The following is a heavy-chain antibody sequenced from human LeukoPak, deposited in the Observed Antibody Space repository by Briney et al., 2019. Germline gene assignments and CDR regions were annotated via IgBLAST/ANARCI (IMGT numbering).Heavy chain of an antibody. D-gene: IGHD1-26*01. CDR2: IYYSGST. CDR3: EREASGSYDY. V-gene: IGHV4-59*11. CDR1: GGSISSHY. J-gene: IGHJ4*02. Sequence: SETLSLTCTVSGGSISSHYWSWIRQPPGKGLEWIGYIYYSGSTNYNPSLKSRVTILVDTSKNQFSPKLSSVTAADTAVYYCEREASGSYDYWGQETLVTVSS.